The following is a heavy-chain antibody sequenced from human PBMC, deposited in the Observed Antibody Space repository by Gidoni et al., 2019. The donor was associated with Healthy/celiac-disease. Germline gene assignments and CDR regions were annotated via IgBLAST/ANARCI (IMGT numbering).Heavy chain of an antibody. Sequence: QVQLVQSGAEVKKPGASVKVSCKASGYTFTGYYRHWVRQAPGQGLEWMGWINPNSGGTNYAQKFQGRVTMTRDTSISTAYMELSRLRSDDTAVYYCARADTIFGVVILEGGMDVWGQGTTVTVSS. D-gene: IGHD3-3*01. V-gene: IGHV1-2*02. CDR3: ARADTIFGVVILEGGMDV. J-gene: IGHJ6*02. CDR1: GYTFTGYY. CDR2: INPNSGGT.